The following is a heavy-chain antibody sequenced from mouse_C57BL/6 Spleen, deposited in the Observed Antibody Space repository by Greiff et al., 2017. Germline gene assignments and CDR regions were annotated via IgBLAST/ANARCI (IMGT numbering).Heavy chain of an antibody. V-gene: IGHV1-26*01. D-gene: IGHD2-4*01. CDR2: INPNNGGT. CDR1: GYTFTDYY. Sequence: VQLQQSGPELVKPGASVKISCKASGYTFTDYYMNWVKQSPGKSLEWIGDINPNNGGTSYNQKFKGKATLTVDKSSSTAYMELRSLTSEDSAVYYCARSGYDYDAWFAYGGQGTLVTVSA. CDR3: ARSGYDYDAWFAY. J-gene: IGHJ3*01.